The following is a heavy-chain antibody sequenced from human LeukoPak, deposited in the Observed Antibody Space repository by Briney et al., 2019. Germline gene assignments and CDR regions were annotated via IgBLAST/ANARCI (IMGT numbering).Heavy chain of an antibody. J-gene: IGHJ4*02. V-gene: IGHV4-30-4*08. CDR1: GDSINSGSYH. Sequence: PSQTLSLTCTVSGDSINSGSYHWNWIRQAPGKGLEWIGYIYHSGRTFYNSSLKNRLLISLDTSKNRFSLQLRSVIASDTAVYYCARDRSNSVFDYWGLGTLVTVSS. CDR2: IYHSGRT. D-gene: IGHD4-11*01. CDR3: ARDRSNSVFDY.